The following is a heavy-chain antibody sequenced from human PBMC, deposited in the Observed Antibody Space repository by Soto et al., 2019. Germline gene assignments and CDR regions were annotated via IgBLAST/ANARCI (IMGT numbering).Heavy chain of an antibody. CDR2: IKSETDGGTT. J-gene: IGHJ4*02. CDR1: GFTFSYAW. CDR3: TPPQKWLRFAFGY. V-gene: IGHV3-15*01. D-gene: IGHD5-12*01. Sequence: EVQLVESGGGLVEPGGSLTLTCAASGFTFSYAWMSWVRQAPGKGLEWVGRIKSETDGGTTDYAAPVKGRFTISRDDARNTLYLQMNTMKTDDSAVYYCTPPQKWLRFAFGYWRQGTLVTVSS.